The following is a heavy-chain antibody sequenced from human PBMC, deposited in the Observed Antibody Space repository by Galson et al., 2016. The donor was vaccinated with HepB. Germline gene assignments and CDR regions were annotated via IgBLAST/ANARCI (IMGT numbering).Heavy chain of an antibody. D-gene: IGHD3-22*01. CDR3: AKDRRYYDSSGYFWEGYYYDGMDV. V-gene: IGHV3-30*18. Sequence: SLRLSWAASGLTFRSYCMHWVRQAPRRGLAWVAVSSYAGSDKYYADSVKGRFTTSSAYSKNTLNLQMNSLRAEDTAVYYCAKDRRYYDSSGYFWEGYYYDGMDVWGQGTTVTVSS. J-gene: IGHJ6*02. CDR2: SSYAGSDK. CDR1: GLTFRSYC.